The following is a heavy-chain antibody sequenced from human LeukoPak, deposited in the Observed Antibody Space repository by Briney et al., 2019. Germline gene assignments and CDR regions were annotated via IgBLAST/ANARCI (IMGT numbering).Heavy chain of an antibody. CDR2: INPSGGST. Sequence: ASAKVSCKASVYTLTRYFIHWVRQAPGKGLEWMGIINPSGGSTSYAQKFQGRVTRTRDTTTSTVNMELSSLRCEAADVYYCARDQDWNYAFDIWGQGTMVTVSS. J-gene: IGHJ3*02. CDR3: ARDQDWNYAFDI. CDR1: VYTLTRYF. V-gene: IGHV1-46*01. D-gene: IGHD1-7*01.